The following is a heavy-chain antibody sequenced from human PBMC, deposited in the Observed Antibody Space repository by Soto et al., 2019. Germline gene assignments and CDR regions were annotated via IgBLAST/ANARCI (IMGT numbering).Heavy chain of an antibody. CDR1: GYTFTSYG. D-gene: IGHD3-22*01. CDR2: ISAYNGNT. CDR3: ARVRDYYDSSGYYYLGYFQH. Sequence: ASVKVSCKAAGYTFTSYGISWVRQAPGQGLEWMGWISAYNGNTNYAQKLQGRVTMTTDTSTSTAYMELRRLRSDDTAVYYCARVRDYYDSSGYYYLGYFQHWGQGTLVTVSS. J-gene: IGHJ1*01. V-gene: IGHV1-18*01.